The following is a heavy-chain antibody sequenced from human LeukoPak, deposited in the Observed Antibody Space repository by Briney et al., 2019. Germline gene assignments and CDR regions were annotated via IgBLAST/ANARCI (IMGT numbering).Heavy chain of an antibody. CDR1: GLTFSSHG. J-gene: IGHJ4*02. Sequence: GRSLRLSCTASGLTFSSHGMHWVRQAPGKGLEWVANINLDGSEQYYVDSVKGRFTISRDNAKNSLYLQMNSLWAEDTAVYYCAREVAVGIGAYNFWGQGTLVTVSS. D-gene: IGHD6-13*01. V-gene: IGHV3-7*01. CDR3: AREVAVGIGAYNF. CDR2: INLDGSEQ.